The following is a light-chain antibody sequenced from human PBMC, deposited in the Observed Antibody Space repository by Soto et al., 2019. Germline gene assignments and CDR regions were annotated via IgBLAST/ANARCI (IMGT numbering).Light chain of an antibody. CDR1: QSVSSSY. Sequence: DIVLTQNADTLSLSQGERATLSCMAIQSVSSSYLAWYQQKPGQAPRLLIYGASTRATGIPDRFSGSGSGTDFTLTISSLEPEDFAVYDCQQYGSSPQDTFGEGTKVDIK. CDR2: GAS. J-gene: IGKJ4*02. CDR3: QQYGSSPQDT. V-gene: IGKV3-20*01.